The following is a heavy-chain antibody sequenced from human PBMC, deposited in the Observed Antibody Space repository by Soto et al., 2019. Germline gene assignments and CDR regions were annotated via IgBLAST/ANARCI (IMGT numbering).Heavy chain of an antibody. CDR1: RGTFSMYS. CDR3: ERWGITAGKPLSNYYGMDV. D-gene: IGHD6-13*01. Sequence: RASVKVSCKASRGTFSMYSIILLRQSPGQGLEWMGGIIPIFGTANYAQKFQGRVTITADESTSTAYMELSSLRSEDTAVYYCERWGITAGKPLSNYYGMDVWGQGTTVTVSS. V-gene: IGHV1-69*13. CDR2: IIPIFGTA. J-gene: IGHJ6*02.